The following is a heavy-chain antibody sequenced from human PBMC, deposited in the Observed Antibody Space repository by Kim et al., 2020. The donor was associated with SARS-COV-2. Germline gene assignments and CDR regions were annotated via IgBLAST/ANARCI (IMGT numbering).Heavy chain of an antibody. V-gene: IGHV3-7*01. J-gene: IGHJ4*02. CDR1: GFTFRNYW. D-gene: IGHD3-10*01. Sequence: GGSLRLSCAASGFTFRNYWMSWVRQAPGKGLEWVANLKQDGSDKYYVDSVKGRFTISRDNAKNPVYLQMNSLRAEDTAVYYCAREYGSRGYGYFDYWGPGTLVTVSS. CDR2: LKQDGSDK. CDR3: AREYGSRGYGYFDY.